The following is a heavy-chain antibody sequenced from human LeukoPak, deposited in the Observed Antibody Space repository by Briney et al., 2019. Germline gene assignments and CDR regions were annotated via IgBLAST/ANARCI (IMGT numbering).Heavy chain of an antibody. J-gene: IGHJ3*02. Sequence: GGSLRLSCAASGFTFSSYGMSWVRQAPGKGLEWVSAISGSGGSTSYADSVKGRFTISRDNAKNTLYLQMNSLRAEDTAVYYCARDHAFDIWGQGTMVTVSS. V-gene: IGHV3-23*01. CDR3: ARDHAFDI. CDR1: GFTFSSYG. CDR2: ISGSGGST.